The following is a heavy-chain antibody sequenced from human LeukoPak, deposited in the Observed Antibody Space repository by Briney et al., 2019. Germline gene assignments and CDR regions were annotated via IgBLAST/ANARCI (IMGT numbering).Heavy chain of an antibody. CDR2: INPNSGGT. D-gene: IGHD5-18*01. V-gene: IGHV1-2*02. J-gene: IGHJ6*03. Sequence: ASVKVSCKASGYTFTSYYMHWVRQAPGQGLEWMGWINPNSGGTNYAQKFQGRVTMTRDTSISTAYMELSRLRSDDTAVYYCARVAGGDTAMFHYYYYMDVWGKGTTVTVSS. CDR3: ARVAGGDTAMFHYYYYMDV. CDR1: GYTFTSYY.